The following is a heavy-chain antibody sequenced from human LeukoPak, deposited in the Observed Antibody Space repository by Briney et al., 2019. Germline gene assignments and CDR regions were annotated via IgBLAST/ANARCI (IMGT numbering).Heavy chain of an antibody. V-gene: IGHV3-38-3*01. Sequence: PGGSLRLSCAASGFTVSSNEMSWVRQAPGKGLEWVSSISGGSTYYADSRKGRFTISRDNSKNTLYLQMNSLRAEDTAVYYCARVTAVAGTSVGVDAWGQGILVTVS. CDR2: ISGGST. CDR1: GFTVSSNE. CDR3: ARVTAVAGTSVGVDA. J-gene: IGHJ4*02. D-gene: IGHD6-19*01.